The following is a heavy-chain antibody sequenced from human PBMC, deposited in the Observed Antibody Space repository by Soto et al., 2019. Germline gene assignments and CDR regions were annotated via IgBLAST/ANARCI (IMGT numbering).Heavy chain of an antibody. Sequence: QVQLQQWGAGLLKPSETLSLTCAVYGGSFSGYFWSWIRQTPGKGLEWIGEIDHSGRTKYTPSLKSLVTISVDTSKHQFSLRLRSVTAADTAMYYCARGPTEWCQGTLVTVSS. CDR1: GGSFSGYF. J-gene: IGHJ4*02. CDR2: IDHSGRT. CDR3: ARGPTE. V-gene: IGHV4-34*01.